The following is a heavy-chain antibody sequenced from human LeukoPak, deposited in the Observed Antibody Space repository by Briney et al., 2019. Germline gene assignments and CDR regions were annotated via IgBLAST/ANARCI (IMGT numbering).Heavy chain of an antibody. CDR3: AKQRGLLIASAAIH. CDR1: GFTFSSYA. J-gene: IGHJ4*02. V-gene: IGHV3-23*01. D-gene: IGHD6-13*01. CDR2: ISDSGDTT. Sequence: GESLRLSCAASGFTFSSYAMSWVRQAPGKGLEWVSGISDSGDTTYYADSVKGRFTISRDNSNNTLYLQLNSLRAEDTAIYYRAKQRGLLIASAAIHWGQGTLVSVSS.